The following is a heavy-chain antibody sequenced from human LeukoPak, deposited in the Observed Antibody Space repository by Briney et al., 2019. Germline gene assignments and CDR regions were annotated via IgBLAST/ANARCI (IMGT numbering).Heavy chain of an antibody. J-gene: IGHJ4*02. CDR1: GFTFSSYA. D-gene: IGHD3-9*01. CDR3: ARQNDILTGYLDY. Sequence: GGSLRLSCAASGFTFSSYAMHWVRQAPGKGLEWVAFIRYDGSNKYYADSVKGRFTISRDNSKNTLYLQMNSLRAEDTAVYYCARQNDILTGYLDYWGQGTLVTVSS. V-gene: IGHV3-30*04. CDR2: IRYDGSNK.